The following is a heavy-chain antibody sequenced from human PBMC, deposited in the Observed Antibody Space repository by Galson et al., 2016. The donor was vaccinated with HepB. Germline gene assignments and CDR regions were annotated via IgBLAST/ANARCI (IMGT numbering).Heavy chain of an antibody. CDR3: VRDDNLDV. V-gene: IGHV3-7*01. Sequence: SLRLSCAASGFTFSHFWMSWVRQAPGKGLEWVADIKTNGSTKYYVDSVKGRFTIARDTTKNSLYLQMNSLRAEDTAVYYCVRDDNLDVWGHGTMVIVSS. D-gene: IGHD1-1*01. CDR1: GFTFSHFW. CDR2: IKTNGSTK. J-gene: IGHJ3*01.